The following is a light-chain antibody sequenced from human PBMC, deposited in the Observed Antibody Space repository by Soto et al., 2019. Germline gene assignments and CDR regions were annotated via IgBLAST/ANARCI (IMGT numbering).Light chain of an antibody. CDR1: SSSIGAGYD. Sequence: QSVLTQPPSVSGAPGQGVTISCTGSSSSIGAGYDVHWYQQVPGTAPKLLIYGNNNRPSGVPDRFSGSKSGTSASLAITGLQAEDEADYYCCSYTSLSTVVFGGGTKLTVL. CDR3: CSYTSLSTVV. J-gene: IGLJ2*01. CDR2: GNN. V-gene: IGLV1-40*01.